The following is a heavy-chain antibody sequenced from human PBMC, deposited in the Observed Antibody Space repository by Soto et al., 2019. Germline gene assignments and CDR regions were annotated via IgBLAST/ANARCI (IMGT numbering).Heavy chain of an antibody. D-gene: IGHD6-13*01. J-gene: IGHJ4*02. V-gene: IGHV3-11*01. Sequence: PGGSLRLSCAASGFTFSDYYMSWIRQAPGKGLEGVSYISSSGSTIYYADSVKGRFTISRDNAKNSLYLQMNSLRAEDTAVYYCARDTPPHIAAAGPQYHKFFDYWGQGTLVTVSS. CDR3: ARDTPPHIAAAGPQYHKFFDY. CDR1: GFTFSDYY. CDR2: ISSSGSTI.